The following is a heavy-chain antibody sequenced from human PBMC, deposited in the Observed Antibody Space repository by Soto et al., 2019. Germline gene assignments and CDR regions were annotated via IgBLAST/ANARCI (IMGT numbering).Heavy chain of an antibody. D-gene: IGHD3-10*01. V-gene: IGHV3-21*01. J-gene: IGHJ6*02. CDR3: VRAGHVFDVHYYGMDL. Sequence: LRLSCEASGFTFNDYSMDWVRQAPEKGLEWVSSISSSGTYIYYADSVKGRFAISRDNANNVMYLQMDTLRAEDTAVYYCVRAGHVFDVHYYGMDLWGQGTTVTAP. CDR2: ISSSGTYI. CDR1: GFTFNDYS.